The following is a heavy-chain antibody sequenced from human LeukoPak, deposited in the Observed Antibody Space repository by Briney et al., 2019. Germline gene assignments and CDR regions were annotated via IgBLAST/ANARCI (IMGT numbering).Heavy chain of an antibody. CDR3: ASPATYYGSGSYYY. CDR1: GFTYSDYY. V-gene: IGHV3-11*01. D-gene: IGHD3-10*01. J-gene: IGHJ4*02. CDR2: ISSSGSTI. Sequence: PGGSLRLSCAASGFTYSDYYMSWIRHAPGKGLELVSYISSSGSTIYYADSVKGRFTISRDNAKNSLYLQMNSLRAEDTAVYYCASPATYYGSGSYYYWGQGTLVTVSS.